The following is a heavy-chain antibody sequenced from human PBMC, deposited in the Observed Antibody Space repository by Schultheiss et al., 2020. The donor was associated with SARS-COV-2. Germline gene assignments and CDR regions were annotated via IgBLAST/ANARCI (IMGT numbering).Heavy chain of an antibody. V-gene: IGHV4-34*01. CDR1: GASFSGYY. J-gene: IGHJ6*02. CDR2: INHSGST. Sequence: SETLSLTCAVYGASFSGYYWNWIRQPPGKGLEWIGEINHSGSTNYNPSLKSRVTISVDTSKNQFSLKLSSVTAADTAVYYCARDSRDGYGMDVWGQGTTVTVSS. D-gene: IGHD2-15*01. CDR3: ARDSRDGYGMDV.